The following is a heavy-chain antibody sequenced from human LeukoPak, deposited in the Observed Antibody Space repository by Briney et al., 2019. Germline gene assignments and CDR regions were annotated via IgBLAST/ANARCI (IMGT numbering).Heavy chain of an antibody. Sequence: PSETLSLTCTVSGGSISSYYWSWIRQPPGKGLEWIGYIYYSGSTNYNPSLKSRVTISVDTSKNQFSLKLSSVTAADTAVYYCARGTRSGWYGNFDYWGQGTLVTVSS. V-gene: IGHV4-59*08. D-gene: IGHD6-19*01. J-gene: IGHJ4*02. CDR2: IYYSGST. CDR1: GGSISSYY. CDR3: ARGTRSGWYGNFDY.